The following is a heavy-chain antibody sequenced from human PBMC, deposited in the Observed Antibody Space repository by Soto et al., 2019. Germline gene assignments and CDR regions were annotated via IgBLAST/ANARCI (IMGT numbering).Heavy chain of an antibody. CDR2: INHSGST. D-gene: IGHD2-15*01. CDR3: ARVPPNPSVVVVAAADDAFDI. V-gene: IGHV4-34*01. Sequence: SETLSLTCAVYGGSFSGYYWSWIRQPPGKGLEWIGEINHSGSTNYNPSLKSRVTISVDTSKNQFSLKLSSVTAADTAVYYCARVPPNPSVVVVAAADDAFDIWGQGTMVTVSS. CDR1: GGSFSGYY. J-gene: IGHJ3*02.